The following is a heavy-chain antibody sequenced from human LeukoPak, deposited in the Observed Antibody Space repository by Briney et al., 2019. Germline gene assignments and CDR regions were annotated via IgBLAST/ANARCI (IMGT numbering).Heavy chain of an antibody. J-gene: IGHJ4*02. CDR2: IYTSGST. V-gene: IGHV4-4*07. D-gene: IGHD3-22*01. CDR3: ARDRVHHYDSSGYYYEVPQYYSDY. CDR1: GGSIRTFY. Sequence: PSETLSLTCTVSGGSIRTFYWSWIRQPAGKGLEWIGLIYTSGSTRYNPSLKSRVTMSVDTSKNQFSLNLSSVTAADTAVYYCARDRVHHYDSSGYYYEVPQYYSDYWGQGTLVTVSS.